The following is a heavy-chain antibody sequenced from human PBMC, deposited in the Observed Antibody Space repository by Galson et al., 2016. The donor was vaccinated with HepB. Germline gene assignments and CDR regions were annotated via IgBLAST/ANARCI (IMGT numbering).Heavy chain of an antibody. CDR1: GYTFTSYY. Sequence: SVKVSCKASGYTFTSYYMHWVRQAPGQGLEWMGIINTSGGNTNYAQKFQGRVTMTRDTSTSTVYMELSSLRSEDTAIYYCARDGRGGHDYGSGSDWGQGTLFTVSS. D-gene: IGHD3-10*01. CDR2: INTSGGNT. V-gene: IGHV1-46*01. CDR3: ARDGRGGHDYGSGSD. J-gene: IGHJ4*02.